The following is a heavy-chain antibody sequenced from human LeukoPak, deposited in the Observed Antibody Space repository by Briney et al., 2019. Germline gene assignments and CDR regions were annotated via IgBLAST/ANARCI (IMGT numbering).Heavy chain of an antibody. D-gene: IGHD2-2*01. J-gene: IGHJ6*02. V-gene: IGHV3-23*01. CDR3: ASTQPEVVPPYYYYYGMDV. Sequence: PSETLSLTCAVYGGSFSGYYWSWVRQAPGKGLEWVSAISGSGGSTYYADSVKGRFTISRDNSKNTLYLQMNSLRAEDTAVYYCASTQPEVVPPYYYYYGMDVWGQGTTVTVSS. CDR1: GGSFSGYY. CDR2: ISGSGGST.